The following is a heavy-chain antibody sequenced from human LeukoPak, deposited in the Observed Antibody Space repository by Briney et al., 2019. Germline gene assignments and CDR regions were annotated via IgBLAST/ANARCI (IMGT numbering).Heavy chain of an antibody. V-gene: IGHV1-46*01. CDR2: INPSGDST. CDR3: AREGRHIVVVTATRGAFDI. CDR1: GDTFSSYA. D-gene: IGHD2-21*02. J-gene: IGHJ3*02. Sequence: ASVKVSCKASGDTFSSYAISWVRQAPGQGLEWMGMINPSGDSTSFAQRFQGRVTMTRDSSTSTVYMELNSLRSEDTAVYYCAREGRHIVVVTATRGAFDIWGQGTMVTVSS.